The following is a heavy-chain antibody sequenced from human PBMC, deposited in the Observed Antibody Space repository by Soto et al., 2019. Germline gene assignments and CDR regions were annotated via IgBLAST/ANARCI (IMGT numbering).Heavy chain of an antibody. Sequence: QDQLVQSGGEVKKPGASVKVSCKASGYSFTNYGINWVRQAPGQGFEWRGWISAYNGDTNYAQKLQGRVTMTTDASTRTAYLELRSLRSDDTAVNYCARDRGVAPPVAGNTHYYYYMDVWGKGTTVTVSS. D-gene: IGHD6-19*01. J-gene: IGHJ6*03. CDR3: ARDRGVAPPVAGNTHYYYYMDV. CDR1: GYSFTNYG. V-gene: IGHV1-18*01. CDR2: ISAYNGDT.